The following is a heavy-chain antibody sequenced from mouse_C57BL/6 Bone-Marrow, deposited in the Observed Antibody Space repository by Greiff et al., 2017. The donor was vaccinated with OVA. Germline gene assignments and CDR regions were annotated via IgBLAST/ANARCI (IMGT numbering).Heavy chain of an antibody. J-gene: IGHJ3*01. Sequence: QVHVKQSGAELARPGASVKLSCKASGYTFTSYGISWVKQRTGQGLEWIGEIYPRSGNTYYNEKFKGKATLTADKSSSTAYMELRSLTSEDSAVYFCARRGRPFFAYWGQGTLVTVSA. CDR1: GYTFTSYG. CDR2: IYPRSGNT. CDR3: ARRGRPFFAY. V-gene: IGHV1-81*01.